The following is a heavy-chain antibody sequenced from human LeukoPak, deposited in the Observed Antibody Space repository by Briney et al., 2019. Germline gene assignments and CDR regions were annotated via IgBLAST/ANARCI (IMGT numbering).Heavy chain of an antibody. CDR1: GFTFSSYG. J-gene: IGHJ4*02. V-gene: IGHV3-23*01. CDR2: ISGSGGST. Sequence: PGGSLRLSCAASGFTFSSYGMSWVRQAPGKGLEWVSAISGSGGSTYYADSVKGRFTISRDNSKNTLYLQMNSLRAEDTAVYYCAKTYYYDSSGYSHFDYWGQGTLVTVSS. CDR3: AKTYYYDSSGYSHFDY. D-gene: IGHD3-22*01.